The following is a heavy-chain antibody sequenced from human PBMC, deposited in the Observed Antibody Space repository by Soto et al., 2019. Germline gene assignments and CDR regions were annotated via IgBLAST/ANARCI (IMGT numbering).Heavy chain of an antibody. V-gene: IGHV1-69*13. Sequence: SVKVSCKASGGTFSSYAISWVRQAPGQGLEWMGGIIPIFGTANYAQKFQGRVTITADESTSTAYMELSSLRSEDTAEYYCARVPVAGTGSYYYYGMDVCGQGTTVTVSS. CDR3: ARVPVAGTGSYYYYGMDV. CDR2: IIPIFGTA. CDR1: GGTFSSYA. J-gene: IGHJ6*02. D-gene: IGHD6-19*01.